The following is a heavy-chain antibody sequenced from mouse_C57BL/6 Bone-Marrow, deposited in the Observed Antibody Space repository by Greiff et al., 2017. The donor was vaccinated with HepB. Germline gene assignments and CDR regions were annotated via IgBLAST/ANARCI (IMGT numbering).Heavy chain of an antibody. CDR1: GYSITSGYY. V-gene: IGHV3-6*01. J-gene: IGHJ1*03. Sequence: EVKLVESGPGLVKPSQSLSLTCSVTGYSITSGYYWNWIRQFPGNKLEWMGYISYDGSNNYNPSLKNRISITRDTSKNQFFLKLNSVTTEDTATYYCARGIITTVVAPYWYFDVWGTGTTVTVSS. D-gene: IGHD1-1*01. CDR3: ARGIITTVVAPYWYFDV. CDR2: ISYDGSN.